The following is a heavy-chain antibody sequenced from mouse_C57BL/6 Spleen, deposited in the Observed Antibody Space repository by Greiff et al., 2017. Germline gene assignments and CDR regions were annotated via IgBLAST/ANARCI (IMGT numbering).Heavy chain of an antibody. J-gene: IGHJ4*01. Sequence: QVQLQQPGAELVRPGSSVKLSCTASGYTFTSYWMHWVKQRPIQGLEWIGNIDPSDSETHYNQEFKDKATVTVDKSSSPSYMQLSSLTSEGSAVYYCARSKCNYYAMDCWGEGTSVTVSS. CDR3: ARSKCNYYAMDC. V-gene: IGHV1-52*01. CDR2: IDPSDSET. D-gene: IGHD1-3*01. CDR1: GYTFTSYW.